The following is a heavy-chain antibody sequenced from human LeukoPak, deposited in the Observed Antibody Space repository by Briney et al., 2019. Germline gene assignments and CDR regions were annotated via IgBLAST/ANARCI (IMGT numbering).Heavy chain of an antibody. Sequence: ASVKVSCKASGYTFTGYHIHWVRQAPGQGLEWMGMINPNSGGTTYAQKFQGRVTMTGDTSISTAYIELSRLSSDDTAVYYCAIAVAGLFDYWGQGTLVTVSS. J-gene: IGHJ4*02. CDR3: AIAVAGLFDY. CDR1: GYTFTGYH. V-gene: IGHV1-2*02. D-gene: IGHD6-19*01. CDR2: INPNSGGT.